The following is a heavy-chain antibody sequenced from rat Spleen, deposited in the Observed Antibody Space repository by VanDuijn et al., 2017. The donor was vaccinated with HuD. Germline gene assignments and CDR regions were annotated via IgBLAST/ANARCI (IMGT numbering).Heavy chain of an antibody. J-gene: IGHJ3*01. CDR3: ATDLDWDQGNWFAY. CDR2: ISPSGGST. Sequence: EVQLVESGGGLVQPGRSMKLSCAASGFTFSNYDMAWVRQAPTKGLEWVASISPSGGSTYYPDSVKGRFTISRDNAKSTQYLQMDSLRSEDTATYYCATDLDWDQGNWFAYWGQGTLVTVSS. D-gene: IGHD5-1*01. CDR1: GFTFSNYD. V-gene: IGHV5-25*01.